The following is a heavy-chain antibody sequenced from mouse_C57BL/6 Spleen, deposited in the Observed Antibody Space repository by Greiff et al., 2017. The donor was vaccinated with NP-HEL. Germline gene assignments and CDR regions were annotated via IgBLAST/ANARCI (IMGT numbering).Heavy chain of an antibody. V-gene: IGHV1-85*01. Sequence: QVQLKESGPELVKPGASVKLSCKASGYTFTSYDINWVKQRPGQGLEWIGWIYPRDGSTKYNEKFKGKATLTVDTSSSTAYMELHSLTSEDSAVYFCARSDYDYDVGFAYWGQGTLVTVSA. CDR3: ARSDYDYDVGFAY. CDR2: IYPRDGST. CDR1: GYTFTSYD. D-gene: IGHD2-4*01. J-gene: IGHJ3*01.